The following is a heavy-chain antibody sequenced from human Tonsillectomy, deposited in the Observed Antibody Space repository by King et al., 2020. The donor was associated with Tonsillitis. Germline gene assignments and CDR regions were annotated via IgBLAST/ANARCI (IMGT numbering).Heavy chain of an antibody. V-gene: IGHV2-5*01. Sequence: TLKESGPTLVKPTQTLTLTCTFSGFSLSTNEVGVGWIRQLPGKALEWLALIYWNDDERYSPSLKTRLTITKDTSKNQVVLTMTNMDPVDTATYYCAHTRIAVADYWGQGALVTVSS. CDR2: IYWNDDE. CDR3: AHTRIAVADY. D-gene: IGHD6-19*01. CDR1: GFSLSTNEVG. J-gene: IGHJ4*02.